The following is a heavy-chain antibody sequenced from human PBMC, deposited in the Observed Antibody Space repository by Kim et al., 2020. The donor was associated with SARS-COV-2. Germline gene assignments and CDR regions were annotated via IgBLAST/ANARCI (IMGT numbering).Heavy chain of an antibody. J-gene: IGHJ4*02. CDR2: IYYNGNT. Sequence: SETLSLTCTVSGGSISSYLWSWIRQPPGKGLEWIGYIYYNGNTNYNPSLKSRVTISVDTSKNQLSLKLSSVTAADTAVYYCARKRGEDWGQGTLVTVSS. CDR1: GGSISSYL. CDR3: ARKRGED. D-gene: IGHD3-10*01. V-gene: IGHV4-59*13.